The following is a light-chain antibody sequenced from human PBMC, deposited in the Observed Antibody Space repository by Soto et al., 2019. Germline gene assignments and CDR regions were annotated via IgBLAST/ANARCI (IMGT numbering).Light chain of an antibody. CDR1: SSDVGDYNY. J-gene: IGLJ2*01. V-gene: IGLV2-14*01. CDR3: SSYTSSSTGVV. CDR2: EVS. Sequence: QSVLTQPASVSGSPGQSITISCTGTSSDVGDYNYVSWYQQHPGKAPKLMIYEVSNRPSGVSNRFSGSKSGNTASLTISGLQAEDEADYYCSSYTSSSTGVVFGGGTQLTVL.